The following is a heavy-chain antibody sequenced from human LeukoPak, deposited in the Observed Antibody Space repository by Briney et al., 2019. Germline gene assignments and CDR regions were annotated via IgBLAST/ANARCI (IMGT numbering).Heavy chain of an antibody. J-gene: IGHJ3*02. D-gene: IGHD3-3*01. CDR2: INHSGST. CDR1: GGSFSGYY. CDR3: ARGLKITIFGVVIIRSDAFDI. V-gene: IGHV4-34*01. Sequence: PSETLSLTCAVYGGSFSGYYWSWIRQPPGKGLEWIGEINHSGSTNYNPSLKSRVTISVDASKNQFSLKLSSVTAADTAVYYCARGLKITIFGVVIIRSDAFDIWGQGTMVTVSS.